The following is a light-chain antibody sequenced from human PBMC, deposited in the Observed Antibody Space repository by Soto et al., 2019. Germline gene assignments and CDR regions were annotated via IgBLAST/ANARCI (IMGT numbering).Light chain of an antibody. CDR1: QSVSSY. Sequence: EIVLTQSPATLSLSPGERATLSCRASQSVSSYLAWYQQKPGQAPRLLIYDASNRATGIPARFSGSGSGRDFTHNISSLEPEDCAVYYCQQRSNWPLTFGGGPKVEIK. CDR3: QQRSNWPLT. J-gene: IGKJ4*01. V-gene: IGKV3-11*02. CDR2: DAS.